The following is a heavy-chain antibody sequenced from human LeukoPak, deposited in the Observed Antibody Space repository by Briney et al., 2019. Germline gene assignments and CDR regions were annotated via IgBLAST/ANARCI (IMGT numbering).Heavy chain of an antibody. V-gene: IGHV4-39*07. CDR3: ARENHYGSGSYYYYYYGMDV. Sequence: SETLSLTCTVSGGSISSSSYYWGWIRQPPGKGLEWIGSIYYSGSTYYNPSLKSRVTISVDTSKNQFSLKLSSVTAADTAVYYCARENHYGSGSYYYYYYGMDVWGQGTTVTVSS. CDR2: IYYSGST. D-gene: IGHD3-10*01. CDR1: GGSISSSSYY. J-gene: IGHJ6*02.